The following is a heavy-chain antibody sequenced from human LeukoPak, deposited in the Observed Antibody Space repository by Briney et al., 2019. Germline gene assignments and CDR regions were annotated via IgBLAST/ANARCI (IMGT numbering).Heavy chain of an antibody. Sequence: ASVKVSCKASGGTFSSYAINWVRQATGQGLEWMGWMNPNSGNTGYAQKFQGRVTITRNTSISTAYMELSSLRSEDTAVYYCARGGPTYYDFWSGYYTVDYWGQGTLVTVSS. CDR3: ARGGPTYYDFWSGYYTVDY. D-gene: IGHD3-3*01. J-gene: IGHJ4*02. CDR1: GGTFSSYA. CDR2: MNPNSGNT. V-gene: IGHV1-8*03.